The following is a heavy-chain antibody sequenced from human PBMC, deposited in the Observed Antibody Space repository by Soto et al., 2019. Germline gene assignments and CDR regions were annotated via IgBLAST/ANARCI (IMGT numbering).Heavy chain of an antibody. V-gene: IGHV3-48*01. Sequence: EPQLVESGGGLVQPGGSLRLSCAASGFTFSFYTMNWVRQTPGKGLEWLAYISRGGSPIYYADSVKGRFTVSRDNANNSLSLQLNSLRREDTAVYYCVREGGDLRGSGVFDYWGQGTLVTVSS. CDR3: VREGGDLRGSGVFDY. J-gene: IGHJ4*02. CDR1: GFTFSFYT. D-gene: IGHD6-19*01. CDR2: ISRGGSPI.